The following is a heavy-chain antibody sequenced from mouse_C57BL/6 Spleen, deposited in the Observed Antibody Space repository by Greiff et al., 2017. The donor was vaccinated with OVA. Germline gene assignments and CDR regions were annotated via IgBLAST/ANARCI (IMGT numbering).Heavy chain of an antibody. V-gene: IGHV1-76*01. CDR2: IYPGSGNT. Sequence: VQLQQSGAELVRPGASVKLSCKASGYTFTDYYINWVKQRPGQGLEWIARIYPGSGNTYYNEKFKGKATLTAEKSSSTAYMQLSSLTSEDSAVYFCAGGGTNYAMDYWGQGTSVTVSS. CDR1: GYTFTDYY. J-gene: IGHJ4*01. CDR3: AGGGTNYAMDY. D-gene: IGHD3-3*01.